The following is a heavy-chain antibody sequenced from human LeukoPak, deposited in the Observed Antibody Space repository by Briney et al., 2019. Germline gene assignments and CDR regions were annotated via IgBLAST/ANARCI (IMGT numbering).Heavy chain of an antibody. Sequence: PSETLSLTCTVSGGSISSYYWSWIRQPAGKGLEWIGRIYTSGSTNYNPSLKSRVTISLDTSKNQFSLKLSSVTAADTAVYYCAKLSSNWYFDSWGRGTLVTVSS. CDR2: IYTSGST. D-gene: IGHD1-1*01. CDR3: AKLSSNWYFDS. J-gene: IGHJ4*02. CDR1: GGSISSYY. V-gene: IGHV4-4*07.